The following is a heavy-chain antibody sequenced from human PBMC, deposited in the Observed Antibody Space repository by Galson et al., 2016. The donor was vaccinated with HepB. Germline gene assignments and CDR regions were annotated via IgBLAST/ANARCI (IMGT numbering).Heavy chain of an antibody. J-gene: IGHJ4*02. CDR2: TYYRSKWYN. CDR3: AGEGASGYALDY. CDR1: GDSVSSNSAA. Sequence: ISGDSVSSNSAAWNWIRQSPSRGLEWLGRTYYRSKWYNDYAESVKSRITINPDTSKNQFSLQLHSVTPDDTAFYYCAGEGASGYALDYWGRGTLVTVAS. V-gene: IGHV6-1*01. D-gene: IGHD6-25*01.